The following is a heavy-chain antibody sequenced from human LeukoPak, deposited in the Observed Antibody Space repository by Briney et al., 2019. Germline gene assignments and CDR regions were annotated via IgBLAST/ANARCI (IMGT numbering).Heavy chain of an antibody. CDR3: ARGISGLRWQPFDY. V-gene: IGHV3-21*01. D-gene: IGHD4-23*01. J-gene: IGHJ4*02. Sequence: GGSLRLSCAASGFTFSSYSMNWVRQAPGKGLEWVSSISSSSSYIYYADPVKGRFTISRDNAKNSLYLQMNSLRAEDTAVYYCARGISGLRWQPFDYWGQGTLVTVSS. CDR2: ISSSSSYI. CDR1: GFTFSSYS.